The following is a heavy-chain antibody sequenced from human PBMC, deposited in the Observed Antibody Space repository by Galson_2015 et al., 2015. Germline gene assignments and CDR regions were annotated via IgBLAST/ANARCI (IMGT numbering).Heavy chain of an antibody. CDR3: ARNSPANPYDY. V-gene: IGHV3-7*04. CDR2: IKPDGTEK. J-gene: IGHJ4*02. D-gene: IGHD5-18*01. Sequence: LRLSCATSGFTFNSYWMSWVRQAPGKGLEWVANIKPDGTEKYYVDSVKGRFTISRDNAKNSLYLQMNSLRAEDTAFYYCARNSPANPYDYWGQGTLVTVSS. CDR1: GFTFNSYW.